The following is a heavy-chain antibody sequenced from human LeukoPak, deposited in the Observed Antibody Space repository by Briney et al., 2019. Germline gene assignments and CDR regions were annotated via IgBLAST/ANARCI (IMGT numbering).Heavy chain of an antibody. J-gene: IGHJ3*02. V-gene: IGHV3-53*04. CDR1: GLTVSSNY. CDR2: IYSGGST. CDR3: ATLGAHAFDI. Sequence: GGSLRLSCAASGLTVSSNYMSWVRQAPGKGLEWVSVIYSGGSTYYADSVKGRFTISRHNSKNTLYLQMNSLRAEDTAVYYCATLGAHAFDIWGQGTMVTVSS.